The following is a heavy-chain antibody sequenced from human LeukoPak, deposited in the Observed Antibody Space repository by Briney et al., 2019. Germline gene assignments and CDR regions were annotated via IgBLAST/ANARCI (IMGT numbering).Heavy chain of an antibody. Sequence: PGGSLRLSCAASGFIFNDFAMSWVRRSPGKGLEWVSIISDDGAATKYADSVKGRFTISRDNSQNTVYLQMNSLRVEDTAIYYCAKEVLRGYYYDSSGYSGDDYWGQGTLVTVSS. J-gene: IGHJ4*02. CDR1: GFIFNDFA. D-gene: IGHD3-22*01. V-gene: IGHV3-23*01. CDR2: ISDDGAAT. CDR3: AKEVLRGYYYDSSGYSGDDY.